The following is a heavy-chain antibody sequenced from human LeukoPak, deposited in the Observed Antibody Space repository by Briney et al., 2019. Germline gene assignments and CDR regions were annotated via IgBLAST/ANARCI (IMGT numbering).Heavy chain of an antibody. V-gene: IGHV1-2*02. CDR3: ARVMYYYGSGQSPGAGVAGFQTDAFDI. CDR2: INPNSGGT. Sequence: GASVKVSCKASGYTFTGYYMHWVRQAPGQGLEWMGWINPNSGGTNYAQKFQGRVTMTRDTSISTAYMELSRLRSDDTAVYYCARVMYYYGSGQSPGAGVAGFQTDAFDIWGQGTMVTVSS. CDR1: GYTFTGYY. J-gene: IGHJ3*02. D-gene: IGHD3-10*01.